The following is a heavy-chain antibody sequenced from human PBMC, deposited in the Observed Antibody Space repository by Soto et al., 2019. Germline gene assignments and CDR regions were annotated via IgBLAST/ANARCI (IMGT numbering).Heavy chain of an antibody. V-gene: IGHV5-10-1*01. Sequence: GESLKISCKGSGYSFTSYWISWVRQMPGKGLEWMGRIDPSDSYTNYSPSFQGHVTISADKSISTAYLQWSSLKASDTAMYYCAATGGHYFGLDVWGQGTTVTVSS. CDR1: GYSFTSYW. CDR2: IDPSDSYT. J-gene: IGHJ6*02. D-gene: IGHD2-8*02. CDR3: AATGGHYFGLDV.